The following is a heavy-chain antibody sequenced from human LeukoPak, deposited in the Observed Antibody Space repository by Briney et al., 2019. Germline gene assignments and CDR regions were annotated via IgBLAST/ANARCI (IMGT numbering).Heavy chain of an antibody. Sequence: QPGGSERLSCAASGFTFSSYAMSWVRQAPGKGLEGVSAISGSGGSTYYADSVKGRFAISRDNSKMIMYLEMSSLRADDTAIHYCAKDIPAAVYLDPWGRGTLVTVSS. D-gene: IGHD6-13*01. CDR2: ISGSGGST. J-gene: IGHJ2*01. V-gene: IGHV3-23*01. CDR1: GFTFSSYA. CDR3: AKDIPAAVYLDP.